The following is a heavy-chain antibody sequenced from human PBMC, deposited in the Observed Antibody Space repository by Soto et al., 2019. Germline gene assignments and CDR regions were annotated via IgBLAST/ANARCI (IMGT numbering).Heavy chain of an antibody. J-gene: IGHJ6*02. V-gene: IGHV4-30-4*01. CDR3: ARARWAGNYDILTGQWGVDV. CDR2: IYYSGST. Sequence: QVQLQESGPGLVKPSQTLSLTCTVSGGSISSGDYYWSWIRQPPGKGLEWIGYIYYSGSTYYNSSLKRRATISVDMSKSQFSLRLSSVTAADTAVYYCARARWAGNYDILTGQWGVDVWGQGATVTVSS. D-gene: IGHD3-9*01. CDR1: GGSISSGDYY.